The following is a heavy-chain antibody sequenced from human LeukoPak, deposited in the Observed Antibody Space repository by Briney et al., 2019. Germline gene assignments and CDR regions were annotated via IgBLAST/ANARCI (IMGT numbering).Heavy chain of an antibody. Sequence: ASVKVSCKASGYTSTSYYMHWVRQAPGQGLEWMGIINPSGGSTSYAQKFQGRVTMTRDTSTSTVYMELSSLRSEDTAVYYCARDWGSRWLPGYWGQGTLVTVSS. D-gene: IGHD5-24*01. V-gene: IGHV1-46*01. CDR3: ARDWGSRWLPGY. CDR2: INPSGGST. CDR1: GYTSTSYY. J-gene: IGHJ4*02.